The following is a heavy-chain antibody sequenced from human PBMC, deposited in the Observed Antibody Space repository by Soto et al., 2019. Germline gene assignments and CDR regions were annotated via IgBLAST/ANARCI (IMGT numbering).Heavy chain of an antibody. J-gene: IGHJ6*02. V-gene: IGHV4-39*01. CDR1: GGSVTLTSYY. CDR3: ASDYSVYSAVPEYYGVEF. Sequence: ASETLSLTCSVSGGSVTLTSYYWGWIRQPPGKGLEWIGNVYYSGSTNYNPSRKSRVTISVDKSKNQFSLSLKSVTAADTAVYYCASDYSVYSAVPEYYGVEFWGQGTTVTVSS. CDR2: VYYSGST. D-gene: IGHD3-22*01.